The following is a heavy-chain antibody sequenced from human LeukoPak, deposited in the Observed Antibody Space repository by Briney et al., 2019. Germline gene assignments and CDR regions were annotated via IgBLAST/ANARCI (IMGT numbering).Heavy chain of an antibody. Sequence: GGSLRLSCAASGFTFSSYAMSWVRQAPGKGLEWVSAISGSGGSTYYADSVKGRFTISRDNSKNTLCLQMNSLRAEDTAVYYCAKVPYYDILTGAGSGYYFDYWGQGTLVTVSS. V-gene: IGHV3-23*01. CDR2: ISGSGGST. CDR1: GFTFSSYA. D-gene: IGHD3-9*01. CDR3: AKVPYYDILTGAGSGYYFDY. J-gene: IGHJ4*02.